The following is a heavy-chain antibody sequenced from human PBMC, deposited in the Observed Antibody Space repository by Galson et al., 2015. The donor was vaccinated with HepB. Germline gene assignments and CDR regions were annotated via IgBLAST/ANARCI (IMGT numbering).Heavy chain of an antibody. J-gene: IGHJ5*02. CDR3: AKSLGEGPLHWFDP. Sequence: SLRLSCAASGFTFSSYAMSWVRQAPGKGLEWVSAISDSGSSTYYADSVKGRFTISRDNSKNTLYLQMNSLRADDTAVYYCAKSLGEGPLHWFDPWGRGTLVTVSS. CDR2: ISDSGSST. D-gene: IGHD3-16*01. CDR1: GFTFSSYA. V-gene: IGHV3-23*01.